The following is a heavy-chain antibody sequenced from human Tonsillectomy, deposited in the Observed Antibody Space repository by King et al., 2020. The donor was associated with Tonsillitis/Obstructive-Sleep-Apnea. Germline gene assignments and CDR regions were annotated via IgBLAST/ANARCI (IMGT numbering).Heavy chain of an antibody. CDR3: ARDRAPPYYYGSENDAFDI. D-gene: IGHD3-10*01. CDR1: GYTFTGYY. J-gene: IGHJ3*02. CDR2: INPNSGGT. V-gene: IGHV1-2*02. Sequence: QLVQSGAEVKKPGASMKVSCKASGYTFTGYYMHWVRQAPGQGLEWMGWINPNSGGTNYAQKFQGRVTMTRDTSISTTYMELGRLRSDDTAVYYCARDRAPPYYYGSENDAFDIWGQGTMVTVSS.